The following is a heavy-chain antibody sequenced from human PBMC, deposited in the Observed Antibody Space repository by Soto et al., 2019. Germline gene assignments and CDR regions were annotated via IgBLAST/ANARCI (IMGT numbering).Heavy chain of an antibody. J-gene: IGHJ6*02. CDR3: PGIPCFRGMDV. V-gene: IGHV6-1*01. CDR1: GDSVSSNSAG. CDR2: TYYKTKWNN. D-gene: IGHD2-21*01. Sequence: PSQTLSLTCVISGDSVSSNSAGWNWIRQSPSRCLEWLGRTYYKTKWNNGDALSVKGRITINADTCKNQFSLHLYSVTPEDTAVYYCPGIPCFRGMDVWCEGTPVPVCS.